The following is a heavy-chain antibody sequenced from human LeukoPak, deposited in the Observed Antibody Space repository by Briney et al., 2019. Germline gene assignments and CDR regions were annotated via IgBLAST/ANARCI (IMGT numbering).Heavy chain of an antibody. CDR1: GDSVSSNNAA. CDR2: TYYRSHWVY. V-gene: IGHV6-1*01. J-gene: IGHJ4*02. D-gene: IGHD6-19*01. CDR3: ARGVSVAATRPFDY. Sequence: SQTLSLTCAISGDSVSSNNAAWNWIRQSPSRGLEWLGRTYYRSHWVYDYAGSVKGRITINPDTSKNQFSLQLNSVTPEDTAVYYCARGVSVAATRPFDYWGQGTLVTVSS.